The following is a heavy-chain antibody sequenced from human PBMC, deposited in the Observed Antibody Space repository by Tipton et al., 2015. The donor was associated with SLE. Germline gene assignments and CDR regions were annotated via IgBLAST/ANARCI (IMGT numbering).Heavy chain of an antibody. Sequence: GLVKPSETLSLTCTVSGGSISSSSYYWGWIRQPPGKGLEWIGYLYYSGSTNYNPSLKSRVTISVDTSKNQFSLKLSSVTAADTAVYYCAGGSSGYYLDYWGQGTLVTVSS. CDR2: LYYSGST. CDR3: AGGSSGYYLDY. V-gene: IGHV4-61*05. D-gene: IGHD3-22*01. J-gene: IGHJ4*02. CDR1: GGSISSSSYY.